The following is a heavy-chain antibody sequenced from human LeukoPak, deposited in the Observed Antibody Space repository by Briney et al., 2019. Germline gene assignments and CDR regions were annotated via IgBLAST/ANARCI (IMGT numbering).Heavy chain of an antibody. CDR2: INPNSGGT. D-gene: IGHD3-3*01. Sequence: AASVKVSCKASGYTFTGYYMHWVRQAPGQGLEWMGWINPNSGGTNYAQKFQGRVTMTRDTSISTAYMELSRLRSDDTAVYYCARAALTSDWFDPWGQGTLVTVSS. J-gene: IGHJ5*02. CDR1: GYTFTGYY. CDR3: ARAALTSDWFDP. V-gene: IGHV1-2*02.